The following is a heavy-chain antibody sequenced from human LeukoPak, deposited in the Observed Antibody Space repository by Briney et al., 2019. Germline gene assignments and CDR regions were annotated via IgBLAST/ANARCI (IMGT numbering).Heavy chain of an antibody. CDR1: GFTFSTYW. D-gene: IGHD4-17*01. J-gene: IGHJ4*02. V-gene: IGHV3-74*01. CDR2: IKGDGSST. CDR3: ARASTTVPNLLDH. Sequence: GGSLRLSCAASGFTFSTYWMHWVRQAPGKGLVWVARIKGDGSSTIYADSVEGRFTISRDNSKNTLYLQTSSLRAEDTAVYYCARASTTVPNLLDHWGRGTLVTVSS.